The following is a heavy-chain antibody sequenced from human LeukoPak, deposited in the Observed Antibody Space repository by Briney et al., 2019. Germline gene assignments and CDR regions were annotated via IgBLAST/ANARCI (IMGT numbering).Heavy chain of an antibody. CDR3: ARDRAAIRY. J-gene: IGHJ4*02. D-gene: IGHD2-2*02. Sequence: GGSLRLSCAASGFTFSSFWMSWVRQAPGKGLEWVANIKQDGSEKDYVESVKGRFTISRDNAENSLYLQVNSLRAEDTAVYYCARDRAAIRYWGQGTLVTVSS. CDR2: IKQDGSEK. V-gene: IGHV3-7*01. CDR1: GFTFSSFW.